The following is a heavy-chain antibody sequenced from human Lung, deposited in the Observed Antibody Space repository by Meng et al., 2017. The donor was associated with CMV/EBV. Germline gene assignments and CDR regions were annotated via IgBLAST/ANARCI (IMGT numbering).Heavy chain of an antibody. CDR1: GFTFNNYA. CDR3: AKGGIRFLES. D-gene: IGHD3-3*01. J-gene: IGHJ4*02. V-gene: IGHV3-23*01. CDR2: IGGSGGRT. Sequence: LSCAVSGFTFNNYAMTWVRQTPGKGLEWVSTIGGSGGRTYYADSVKGHFTISRDNSKSTLYLQMNSLRAEDTAIYYCAKGGIRFLESWGQGALVTVSS.